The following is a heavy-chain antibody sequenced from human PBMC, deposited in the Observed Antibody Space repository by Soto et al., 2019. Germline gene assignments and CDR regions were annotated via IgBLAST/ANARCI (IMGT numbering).Heavy chain of an antibody. CDR1: GFAFSGYW. V-gene: IGHV3-7*01. Sequence: EVQLVDSGGGLVQPGGSLRLSCAASGFAFSGYWMSWVRQAPGKGPEWVANIKQDGSQDSYVDSVKGRFTISRDNAKNSLHLQMNSLRVDDTAVYYCTRTKSGTHFDYWGQGTLVTVSS. CDR2: IKQDGSQD. CDR3: TRTKSGTHFDY. J-gene: IGHJ4*02. D-gene: IGHD1-7*01.